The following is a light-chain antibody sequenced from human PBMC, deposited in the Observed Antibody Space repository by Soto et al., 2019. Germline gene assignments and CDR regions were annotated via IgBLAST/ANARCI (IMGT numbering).Light chain of an antibody. CDR1: QAVSSSY. J-gene: IGKJ2*01. CDR3: QQYGVGYI. V-gene: IGKV3-20*01. Sequence: EIVLTQSPATLSLSPGETATLSCRASQAVSSSYLAWYQQKPGQAPRVVIYDASTRAAGIPDRFRGSAYATDFTLTISSLEPEDFAVYYGQQYGVGYICGQGTKLEI. CDR2: DAS.